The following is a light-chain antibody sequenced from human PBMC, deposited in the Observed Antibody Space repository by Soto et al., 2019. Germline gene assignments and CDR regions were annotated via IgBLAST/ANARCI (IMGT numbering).Light chain of an antibody. CDR1: QSISSW. CDR3: QQYDNLPIT. V-gene: IGKV1-5*03. Sequence: DIQMTQSPSTLSASVGDRVTITCRASQSISSWLAWYQQKPGKAPKLLIYKASSLESGVPSRFSGSGSGTEFTLTISSLQPDDFATYYCQQYDNLPITFGHGTRLEIK. J-gene: IGKJ5*01. CDR2: KAS.